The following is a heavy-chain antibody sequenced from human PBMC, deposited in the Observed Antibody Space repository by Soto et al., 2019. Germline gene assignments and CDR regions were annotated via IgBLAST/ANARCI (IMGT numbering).Heavy chain of an antibody. CDR1: GLSLSTARMG. CDR3: ARNTGIVVATNFED. J-gene: IGHJ1*01. D-gene: IGHD1-26*01. CDR2: IFSNEEK. V-gene: IGHV2-26*01. Sequence: QVTLKESGPVLVKPTETLTLTCTVSGLSLSTARMGVSWSRQPQGKAMEWVAHIFSNEEKSYSTSLKSRLTISKDNSTSQLLITILKMEPVDTAKYYCARNTGIVVATNFEDWGQGTLVTVSS.